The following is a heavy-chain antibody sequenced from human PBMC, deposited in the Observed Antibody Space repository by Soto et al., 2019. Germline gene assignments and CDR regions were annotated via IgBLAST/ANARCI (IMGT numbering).Heavy chain of an antibody. D-gene: IGHD3-22*01. CDR3: VVDTSGLLDY. V-gene: IGHV3-33*03. CDR1: GFTFSSNG. Sequence: GGSLRLSCAASGFTFSSNGMHWVRQAQGKGLEWVAVIWYDGNKKYYGDSVRGRFTISTDNSKNTLYLEMNSLRAEDTAVYYCVVDTSGLLDYWGQGT. CDR2: IWYDGNKK. J-gene: IGHJ4*02.